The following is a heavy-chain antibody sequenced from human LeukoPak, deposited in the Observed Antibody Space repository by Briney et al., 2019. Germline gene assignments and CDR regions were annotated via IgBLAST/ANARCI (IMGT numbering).Heavy chain of an antibody. CDR3: ASRPFSSLDY. CDR2: IYYSGST. D-gene: IGHD2/OR15-2a*01. J-gene: IGHJ4*02. Sequence: SETLSVTCTVSGGSISSSSYYWGWIRQPPGKGLEWIVSIYYSGSTYYNPSLKSRVTISVDTSKNQFSLKLSSVTAADTAVYYCASRPFSSLDYWGQGTLVSVSS. CDR1: GGSISSSSYY. V-gene: IGHV4-39*01.